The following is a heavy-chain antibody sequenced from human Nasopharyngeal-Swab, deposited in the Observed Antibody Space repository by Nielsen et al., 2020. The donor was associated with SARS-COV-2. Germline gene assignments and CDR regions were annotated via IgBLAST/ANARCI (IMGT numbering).Heavy chain of an antibody. CDR3: ARHGADCSRTSCYRRHGFDI. CDR1: GFTFSSYS. Sequence: GESLKISCAASGFTFSSYSMNWVRQAPGKGLEWISYISSSSTTISYADSAKGRFSVSRDNAKNALYLQMKSLRDDDTAVYYCARHGADCSRTSCYRRHGFDIWGQGTMVTVSS. CDR2: ISSSSTTI. V-gene: IGHV3-48*02. D-gene: IGHD2-2*02. J-gene: IGHJ3*02.